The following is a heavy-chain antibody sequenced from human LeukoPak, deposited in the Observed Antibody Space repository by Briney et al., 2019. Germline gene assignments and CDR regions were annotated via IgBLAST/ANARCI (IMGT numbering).Heavy chain of an antibody. Sequence: GGSLRLSCAASGFTSSSYWMSWVRQAPGKGLEWVANIKQDGSEKYFVDSVKGRFTISRDNAKNSLDLQMNSLRAEDTAVYYCARVGYYDSSDYYHEDAFDIWGQGTMVTVSS. J-gene: IGHJ3*02. CDR1: GFTSSSYW. V-gene: IGHV3-7*01. D-gene: IGHD3-22*01. CDR2: IKQDGSEK. CDR3: ARVGYYDSSDYYHEDAFDI.